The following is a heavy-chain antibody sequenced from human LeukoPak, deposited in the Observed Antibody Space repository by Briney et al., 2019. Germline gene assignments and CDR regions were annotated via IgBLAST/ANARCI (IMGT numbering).Heavy chain of an antibody. V-gene: IGHV1-8*01. D-gene: IGHD1-14*01. CDR2: MNPHSGKS. Sequence: APVKVSCTASGYTFTSFDINWVRQASGQGLEWMGWMNPHSGKSGFAQKFQGRVTLTRNTSISTAYMELSSLRSEDSAIYYCARRNRAYWYFDLWGRGTPVTVSS. CDR1: GYTFTSFD. J-gene: IGHJ2*01. CDR3: ARRNRAYWYFDL.